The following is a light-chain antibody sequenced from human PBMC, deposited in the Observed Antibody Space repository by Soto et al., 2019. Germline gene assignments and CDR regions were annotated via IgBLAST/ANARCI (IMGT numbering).Light chain of an antibody. J-gene: IGKJ4*01. CDR3: QQYYSIPLT. CDR2: WAS. V-gene: IGKV4-1*01. Sequence: DIVMTQSPESLAVSLGERATINCKSSQSVLYSSNNKNYLAWYQQKPGQPPKLLIYWASIRESGVPDRFSGSGSGTDFTLTISSLQAEDVAVYYCQQYYSIPLTFGGGTKVEIK. CDR1: QSVLYSSNNKNY.